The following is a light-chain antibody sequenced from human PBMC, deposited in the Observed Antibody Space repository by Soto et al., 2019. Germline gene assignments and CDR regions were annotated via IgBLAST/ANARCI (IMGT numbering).Light chain of an antibody. CDR1: QSVAGN. Sequence: DIVMTQSPATLSVSPGDRATLSCRASQSVAGNLAWYQQKPGQAPRLLIYGASTRATGIPARFSGSWSGTEFTLTISSLQSEDFAVYYWQQYNDGPPITFGQGTRLEIK. CDR3: QQYNDGPPIT. J-gene: IGKJ5*01. V-gene: IGKV3-15*01. CDR2: GAS.